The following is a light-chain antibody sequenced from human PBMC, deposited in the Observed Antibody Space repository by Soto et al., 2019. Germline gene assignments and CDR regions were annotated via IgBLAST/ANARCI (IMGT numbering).Light chain of an antibody. CDR2: GAS. CDR3: QQYNNRPPWT. J-gene: IGKJ1*01. Sequence: EIVMTQSPPTLSVSARERATLSCRASQTVSSNLAWYQQKPGQAPRLLIYGASNRATGIPARFSGSGSGTEFSLTITSLQSEDFALYYCQQYNNRPPWTFGQGTKVDIK. V-gene: IGKV3-15*01. CDR1: QTVSSN.